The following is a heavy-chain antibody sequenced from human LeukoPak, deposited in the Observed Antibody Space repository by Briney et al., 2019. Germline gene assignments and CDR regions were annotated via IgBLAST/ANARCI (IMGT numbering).Heavy chain of an antibody. CDR1: GFTFSRNS. CDR2: ISTSSSYI. J-gene: IGHJ6*03. D-gene: IGHD1-26*01. V-gene: IGHV3-21*01. Sequence: GGSLRLSCAASGFTFSRNSMNRVRQAPGKGLEWVSSISTSSSYIYYADSMKGRLTISRDNAKNSLYLQMVSLRAEDTAVYYCARLMWELPPHYYYMDVWGKGTTVTISS. CDR3: ARLMWELPPHYYYMDV.